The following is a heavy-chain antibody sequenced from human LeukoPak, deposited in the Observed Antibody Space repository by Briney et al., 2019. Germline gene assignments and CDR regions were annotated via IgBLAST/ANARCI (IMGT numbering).Heavy chain of an antibody. CDR2: ISYDGSNK. CDR3: ARDRVGATLFDAFDI. V-gene: IGHV3-30-3*01. CDR1: GFTFSSYA. D-gene: IGHD1-26*01. Sequence: PGGSLRLSCAASGFTFSSYAMHWVRQAPGKGLEWVAVISYDGSNKYYADSVKGRFTISRDNSKNTLYLQMNSLRAEDTAVYYCARDRVGATLFDAFDIWGQGTMVTVSS. J-gene: IGHJ3*02.